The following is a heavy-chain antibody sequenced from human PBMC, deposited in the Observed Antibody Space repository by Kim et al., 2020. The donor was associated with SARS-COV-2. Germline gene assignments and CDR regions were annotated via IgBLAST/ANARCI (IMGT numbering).Heavy chain of an antibody. CDR3: ATLPGPPWWFDP. J-gene: IGHJ5*02. Sequence: YAQTFQGRVTMTEDTSTDTAYMELSSLRSEDTAVYYWATLPGPPWWFDPWGQGTLVTVSS. V-gene: IGHV1-24*01.